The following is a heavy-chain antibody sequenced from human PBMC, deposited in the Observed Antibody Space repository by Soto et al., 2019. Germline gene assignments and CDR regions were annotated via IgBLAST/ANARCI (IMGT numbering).Heavy chain of an antibody. D-gene: IGHD4-17*01. CDR1: GGSFSSYT. CDR3: ARYGDSDAFDI. V-gene: IGHV1-69*02. J-gene: IGHJ3*02. CDR2: IIPILGIA. Sequence: SVKVSCKASGGSFSSYTISWVRQAPGQGLEWMGRIIPILGIANYAQKFQGRVTITADKSTSTAYMELSSLRSEDTAVYYCARYGDSDAFDIWGQGTRVTVS.